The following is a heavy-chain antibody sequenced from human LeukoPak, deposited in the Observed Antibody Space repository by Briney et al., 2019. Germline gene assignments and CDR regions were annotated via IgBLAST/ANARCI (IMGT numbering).Heavy chain of an antibody. Sequence: ASVKVSCKASGYTFIGNYLHWVRQAPGQGLEWMGWMNPKSGGTNYLQKFQGRVTLTRDTSISTAYMELSRLRSDDTAVYYCARDRDTVKVEAFDIWGQGTMVTVSS. CDR1: GYTFIGNY. D-gene: IGHD2-15*01. CDR2: MNPKSGGT. CDR3: ARDRDTVKVEAFDI. J-gene: IGHJ3*02. V-gene: IGHV1-2*02.